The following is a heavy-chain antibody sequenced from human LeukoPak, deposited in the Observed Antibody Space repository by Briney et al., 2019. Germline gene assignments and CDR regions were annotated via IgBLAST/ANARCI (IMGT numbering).Heavy chain of an antibody. V-gene: IGHV4-31*03. CDR1: GGSISSGGYY. CDR2: IYYSGST. J-gene: IGHJ5*02. CDR3: ARHSSSNYNWFDP. Sequence: SETLSLTCTVSGGSISSGGYYWSWIRQHPGKGLEWIGYIYYSGSTYYNPSLKSRVTISVDTSKSHFSLNLSSVTAADTAVYYCARHSSSNYNWFDPWGQGTLVTVSS.